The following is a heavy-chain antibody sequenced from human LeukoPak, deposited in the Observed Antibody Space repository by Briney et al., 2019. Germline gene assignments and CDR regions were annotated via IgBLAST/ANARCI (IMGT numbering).Heavy chain of an antibody. CDR1: GYTFTSYY. CDR2: INPSGGST. J-gene: IGHJ4*02. V-gene: IGHV1-46*01. CDR3: ATGASFDY. Sequence: ASVKVSCKASGYTFTSYYMHWVRQAPGQGLEWMGIINPSGGSTNYAQKLQGRVTMTTDTSTSTAYMELRSLRSDDTAVYYCATGASFDYWGQGTLVTVSS. D-gene: IGHD7-27*01.